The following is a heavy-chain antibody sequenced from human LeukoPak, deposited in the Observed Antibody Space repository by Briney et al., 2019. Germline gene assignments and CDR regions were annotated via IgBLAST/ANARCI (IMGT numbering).Heavy chain of an antibody. Sequence: PSETLSLTSTVSGGSISSGSYYWSWIRRPAGKGLEWIGRIYTSGSTNYNPSLKSRVTISVDTSKNQFSLKLSSVTAADTAVYYCARVKKDYGDLYYFDYWGQGTLVTVSS. CDR1: GGSISSGSYY. CDR3: ARVKKDYGDLYYFDY. J-gene: IGHJ4*02. D-gene: IGHD4-17*01. V-gene: IGHV4-61*02. CDR2: IYTSGST.